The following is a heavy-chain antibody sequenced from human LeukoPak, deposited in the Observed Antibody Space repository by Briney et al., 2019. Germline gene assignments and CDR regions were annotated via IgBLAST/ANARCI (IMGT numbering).Heavy chain of an antibody. V-gene: IGHV4-39*07. CDR2: IYYSGST. Sequence: PSETLSLTCTVSGGSISSSSYYWGWIRQPPGKGLEWIGSIYYSGSTYYNPSLKSRVTISVDTSKNQFSLRLYSVTAADTAVYYCARLHLVGYSFGYYFDYWGQGILATVSS. J-gene: IGHJ4*02. D-gene: IGHD6-19*01. CDR1: GGSISSSSYY. CDR3: ARLHLVGYSFGYYFDY.